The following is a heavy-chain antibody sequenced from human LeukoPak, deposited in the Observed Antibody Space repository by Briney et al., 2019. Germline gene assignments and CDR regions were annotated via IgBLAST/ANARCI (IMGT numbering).Heavy chain of an antibody. J-gene: IGHJ4*02. CDR3: VRDFRSADY. CDR1: GFTVSTYC. Sequence: PGGSLRLSCAASGFTVSTYCMHWVRQAPGKGPMWVSRICPDGTVTNYADSVKARFIISRDNARNTVYLQMNSLRVEDTAVYYCVRDFRSADYWGQGTLVTVSS. V-gene: IGHV3-74*01. CDR2: ICPDGTVT.